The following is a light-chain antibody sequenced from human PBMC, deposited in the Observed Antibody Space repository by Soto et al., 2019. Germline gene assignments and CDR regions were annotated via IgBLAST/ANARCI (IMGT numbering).Light chain of an antibody. Sequence: IVMTQSPDSLAVSLGESATINCKSSQSVLYSSKNKNYLAWYQQKPGQVPKLLIYWASTRESGVPDRFSGSGSGKDFTLTISSLQAEDVAVYYCQQYYSSPLTFGPGNKVD. CDR3: QQYYSSPLT. CDR1: QSVLYSSKNKNY. V-gene: IGKV4-1*01. J-gene: IGKJ3*01. CDR2: WAS.